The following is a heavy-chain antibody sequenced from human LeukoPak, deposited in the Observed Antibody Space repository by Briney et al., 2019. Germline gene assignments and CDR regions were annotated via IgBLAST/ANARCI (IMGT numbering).Heavy chain of an antibody. V-gene: IGHV4-38-2*02. CDR1: GYSISSGYY. Sequence: SETLSLTCTVSGYSISSGYYWGWIRQPPGKGLEWIGSIYHSGSTYYNPSLKSRVTISVDTSKNQFSLKLSSVTAADTAVYYCARVSEDIVVVVAARGWYFDLWGRGTLVTVSS. D-gene: IGHD2-15*01. CDR2: IYHSGST. CDR3: ARVSEDIVVVVAARGWYFDL. J-gene: IGHJ2*01.